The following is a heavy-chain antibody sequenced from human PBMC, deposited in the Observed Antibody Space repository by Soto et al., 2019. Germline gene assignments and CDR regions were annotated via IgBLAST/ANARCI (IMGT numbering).Heavy chain of an antibody. CDR3: AMVDNYVTPTPQDV. Sequence: QVQLVQSGDEMKKPGASVRVSCKASGYIFVNYGIAWVRQAPGQGLGWMGWISPYTGDTHSAGKVLGRLTMTTDTSTSTAYMDLGSLTSDATAVYYCAMVDNYVTPTPQDVWGQGTTVTVSS. D-gene: IGHD3-16*01. CDR2: ISPYTGDT. V-gene: IGHV1-18*01. CDR1: GYIFVNYG. J-gene: IGHJ6*02.